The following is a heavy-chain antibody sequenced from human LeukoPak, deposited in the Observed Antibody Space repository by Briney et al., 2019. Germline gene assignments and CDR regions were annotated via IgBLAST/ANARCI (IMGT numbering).Heavy chain of an antibody. CDR2: ISGSGGST. J-gene: IGHJ3*02. D-gene: IGHD2-8*01. CDR1: GFTFSSYA. V-gene: IGHV3-23*01. CDR3: TTTPQGVYDAFDI. Sequence: GGSLRLSCAASGFTFSSYAMSWVRQAPGKGLEWVSAISGSGGSTYYADSVKGRFTISRDNSKNTLYLQMNSLKTEDTAVYYCTTTPQGVYDAFDIWGQGTMVTVSS.